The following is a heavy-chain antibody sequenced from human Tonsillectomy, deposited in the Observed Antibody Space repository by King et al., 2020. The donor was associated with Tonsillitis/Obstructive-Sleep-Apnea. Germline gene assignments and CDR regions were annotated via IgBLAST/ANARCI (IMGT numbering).Heavy chain of an antibody. J-gene: IGHJ1*01. CDR1: GGSISSYY. D-gene: IGHD2-2*01. CDR2: IYYSGST. Sequence: VQLQESGPGLVKPSETLSLTCTVSGGSISSYYWSWIRQPPGKGLEWIGYIYYSGSTNYNPSLKSRVTISVDTSKNQFSLKLSSVTAADTAVYYCARLDFPAAIGRGAGYFQHWGQGTLVTVSS. V-gene: IGHV4-59*01. CDR3: ARLDFPAAIGRGAGYFQH.